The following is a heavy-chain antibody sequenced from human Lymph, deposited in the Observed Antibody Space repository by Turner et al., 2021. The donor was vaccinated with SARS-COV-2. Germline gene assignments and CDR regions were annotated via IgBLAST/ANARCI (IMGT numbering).Heavy chain of an antibody. CDR2: ISGSGGST. J-gene: IGHJ4*02. CDR3: ATAAGTGEFDY. CDR1: GLSFSSYA. D-gene: IGHD6-13*01. V-gene: IGHV3-23*01. Sequence: EVQLLESCGGSVQPGGSLRLSCAAPGLSFSSYAMSWVRQAPGKELEWVSAISGSGGSTYYADSVKGRFTISRDNSKNTLYLQMNSLRAEDTAVYYCATAAGTGEFDYWGQGTLVTVSS.